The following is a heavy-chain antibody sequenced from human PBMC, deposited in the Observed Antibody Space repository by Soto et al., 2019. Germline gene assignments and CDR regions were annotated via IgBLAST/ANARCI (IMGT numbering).Heavy chain of an antibody. CDR2: IIPLFGTP. V-gene: IGHV1-69*01. Sequence: QVHLVQSGAEVKKPGSSVKVSCKASGGIFSTYAISWLGQAPGQGLEWMGGIIPLFGTPNYAQRFQGRVTITADESTSTAYMELSRLRSEDTAVYYCARDRDDYGSGNYYNRIDFWGQGTLVTVSS. CDR1: GGIFSTYA. CDR3: ARDRDDYGSGNYYNRIDF. J-gene: IGHJ4*02. D-gene: IGHD3-10*01.